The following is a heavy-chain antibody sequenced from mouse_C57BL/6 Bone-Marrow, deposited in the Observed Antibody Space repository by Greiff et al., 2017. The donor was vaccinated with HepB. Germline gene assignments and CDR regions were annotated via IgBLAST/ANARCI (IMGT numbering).Heavy chain of an antibody. CDR3: ARGQGFYYFDY. CDR1: GYTFTSYW. D-gene: IGHD3-2*02. J-gene: IGHJ2*01. V-gene: IGHV1-69*01. CDR2: IDPSDSYT. Sequence: QVQLQQPGAELVMPGASVKLSCKASGYTFTSYWMHWVKQRPGQGLEWIGEIDPSDSYTNYNQKFKGKSTLTVAKSSSTAYMQLSSLTSEDSAVYYCARGQGFYYFDYWGQGTTLTVSS.